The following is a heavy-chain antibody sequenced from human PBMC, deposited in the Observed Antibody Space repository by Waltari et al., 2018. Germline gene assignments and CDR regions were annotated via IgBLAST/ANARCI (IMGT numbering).Heavy chain of an antibody. V-gene: IGHV3-49*04. Sequence: EVLLVASGGGMVQPGRSLTLSCAAYNFDFGEYGMSWVRQAPGKGLEWVGLIRIKAYGETTEYAASVKGRFIISRDDSRSIAYLQMNSLKTEDTAVYYCTRVLRYFDWSTKDYWGQGTLVTVSS. CDR3: TRVLRYFDWSTKDY. CDR2: IRIKAYGETT. CDR1: NFDFGEYG. J-gene: IGHJ4*02. D-gene: IGHD3-9*01.